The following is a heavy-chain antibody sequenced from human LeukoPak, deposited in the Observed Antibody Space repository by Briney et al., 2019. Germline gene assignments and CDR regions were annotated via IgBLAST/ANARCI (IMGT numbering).Heavy chain of an antibody. CDR2: IYYSGST. CDR1: GGSISSSSYY. D-gene: IGHD3-16*02. V-gene: IGHV4-39*07. J-gene: IGHJ4*02. CDR3: ARDGSYYDYVWGSYRQKYYFDY. Sequence: SETLSLTCTVSGGSISSSSYYWGWIRQPPGKGLEWIGNIYYSGSTYYNPSLKSRVTVSVDTSKNQFSLKLSSVTAADTAVYYCARDGSYYDYVWGSYRQKYYFDYWGQGTLVTVSS.